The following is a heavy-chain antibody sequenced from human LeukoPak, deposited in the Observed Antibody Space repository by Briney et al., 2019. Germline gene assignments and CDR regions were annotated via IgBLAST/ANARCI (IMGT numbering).Heavy chain of an antibody. D-gene: IGHD5-18*01. CDR3: ARLRIEGYSYVRSPDAFDI. CDR1: GFTFSSYS. CDR2: ISSSSSYI. V-gene: IGHV3-21*01. J-gene: IGHJ3*02. Sequence: KPGGSLRLSCAASGFTFSSYSMNWVRQAPGKGLEWVSSISSSSSYIYYADSVKGRFTISRDNAENSLYLQMNSLRAEDTAVYYCARLRIEGYSYVRSPDAFDIWGQGTMVTVSS.